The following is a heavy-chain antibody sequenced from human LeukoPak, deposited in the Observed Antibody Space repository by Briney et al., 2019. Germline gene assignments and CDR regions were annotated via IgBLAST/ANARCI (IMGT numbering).Heavy chain of an antibody. CDR1: GFTFSSYA. Sequence: PGGSLRLSCAASGFTFSSYAMHWVRQASGKGLEWVAVISYDGSNKYYADSVKGRFTISRDNSKNTLYLQMNSLRAEDTAVYYCARGRSIAASALDYWGQGTLVTVSS. D-gene: IGHD6-13*01. CDR3: ARGRSIAASALDY. CDR2: ISYDGSNK. J-gene: IGHJ4*02. V-gene: IGHV3-30*01.